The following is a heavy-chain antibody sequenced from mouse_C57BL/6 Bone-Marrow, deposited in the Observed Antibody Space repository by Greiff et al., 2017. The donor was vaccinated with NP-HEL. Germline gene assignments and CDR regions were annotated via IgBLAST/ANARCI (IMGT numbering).Heavy chain of an antibody. Sequence: QVQLKQPGAELVKPGASVKMSCKASGYTFTSYWITWVKQRPGQGLEWIGDIYPGSGSTNYNEKFKSKATLTVDTSSSTAYMQLSSLTSEDSAVYYCARKGNYLWYFDVWGTGTTVTVSS. CDR3: ARKGNYLWYFDV. V-gene: IGHV1-55*01. J-gene: IGHJ1*03. CDR1: GYTFTSYW. D-gene: IGHD2-1*01. CDR2: IYPGSGST.